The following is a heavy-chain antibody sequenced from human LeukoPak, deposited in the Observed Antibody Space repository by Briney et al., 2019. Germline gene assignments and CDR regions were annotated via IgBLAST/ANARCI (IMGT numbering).Heavy chain of an antibody. Sequence: GESLKISCKGSGYSFTSYWIGWVRQMPGKGPEWMGIIYPGDSDTRYSPSFQGQVTISADKSISTAYLQWSSLKASDTAMYYCAVTYYYDSSGYYYFDYWGQGTLVTVSS. CDR3: AVTYYYDSSGYYYFDY. V-gene: IGHV5-51*01. J-gene: IGHJ4*02. CDR2: IYPGDSDT. D-gene: IGHD3-22*01. CDR1: GYSFTSYW.